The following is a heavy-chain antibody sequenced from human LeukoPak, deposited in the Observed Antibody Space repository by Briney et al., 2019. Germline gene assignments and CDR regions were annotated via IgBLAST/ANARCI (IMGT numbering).Heavy chain of an antibody. CDR2: INTATTET. Sequence: ASVKVSCKTSGYSFTNYLIHWMRLAPGQSLQWMGWINTATTETKYSQNFQGRVTISRDTSATTADMELSSLRSEDTAVYFCARASGPFDYWGQGTQVTVSS. CDR3: ARASGPFDY. J-gene: IGHJ4*02. V-gene: IGHV1-3*04. CDR1: GYSFTNYL.